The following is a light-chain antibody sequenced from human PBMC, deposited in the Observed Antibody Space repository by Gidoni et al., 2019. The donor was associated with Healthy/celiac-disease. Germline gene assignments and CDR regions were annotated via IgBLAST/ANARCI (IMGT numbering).Light chain of an antibody. CDR1: QCVSSY. J-gene: IGKJ4*01. V-gene: IGKV3-11*01. CDR2: DAS. Sequence: DIVLPQSPATLSLSPGESATLSCRASQCVSSYLAWYQQKPGQAPRLLIHDASNRATGIPARFSGSGSGTDFTLTISSLEPEDFAVYYCQQRSNWPLTFGGGTKVEIK. CDR3: QQRSNWPLT.